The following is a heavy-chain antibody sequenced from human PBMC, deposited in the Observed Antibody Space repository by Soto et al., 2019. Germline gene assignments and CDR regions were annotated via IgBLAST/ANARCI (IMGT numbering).Heavy chain of an antibody. V-gene: IGHV4-39*01. CDR2: IYYSGST. CDR1: GGSISSSSYY. D-gene: IGHD5-12*01. Sequence: QLQLQESGPGLVKPSETLSLTCTVSGGSISSSSYYWGWIRQPPGKGLEWIGSIYYSGSTYYNPSLKSRVTISVDTSKNQFSLKLSSVTAADTAVYYCARAIVGKSGYDSDGDYYYGMDVWGQGTTVTVSS. CDR3: ARAIVGKSGYDSDGDYYYGMDV. J-gene: IGHJ6*02.